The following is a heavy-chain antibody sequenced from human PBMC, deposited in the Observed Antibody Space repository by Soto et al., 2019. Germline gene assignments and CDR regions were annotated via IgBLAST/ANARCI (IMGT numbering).Heavy chain of an antibody. J-gene: IGHJ5*02. V-gene: IGHV3-21*01. CDR1: GFTFSSYS. D-gene: IGHD3-9*01. CDR2: ISASSSYI. CDR3: ARAVHYDILTGYTA. Sequence: EVQLVESGGGLVKPGGSLRLSCAASGFTFSSYSMNWVRQAPGEGLEWVSSISASSSYIYYADSVKGRFTISRDNAKNSLYLQMNSLRAEDTAVYYCARAVHYDILTGYTAWGQGTLVTVSS.